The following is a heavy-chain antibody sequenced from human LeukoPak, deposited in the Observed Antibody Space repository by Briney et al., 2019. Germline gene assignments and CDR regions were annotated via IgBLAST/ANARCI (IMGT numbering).Heavy chain of an antibody. J-gene: IGHJ4*02. CDR2: IYYSGST. Sequence: SETLSLTCTVSGGSISSSSYYWGWIRQPPGKGLEGIGSIYYSGSTYYNPSLKSRVTISVDTSKNQFSLKLSSVTAADTAVYYCASGWDTAMAPIDYWGQGTLVTVSS. D-gene: IGHD5-18*01. CDR1: GGSISSSSYY. V-gene: IGHV4-39*07. CDR3: ASGWDTAMAPIDY.